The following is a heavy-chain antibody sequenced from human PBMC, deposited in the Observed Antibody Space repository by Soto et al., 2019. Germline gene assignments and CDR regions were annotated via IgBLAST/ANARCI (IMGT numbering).Heavy chain of an antibody. CDR1: GYTFTSYG. CDR2: ISAYNGNT. V-gene: IGHV1-18*01. CDR3: ARTLGYCISTSCLGWFDP. D-gene: IGHD2-2*01. Sequence: GASVKVSCKASGYTFTSYGISWVRQAPGQGLEWMGWISAYNGNTNYAQKLQGRVTMTTDTSTSTAYMELRSLRSDDTAVYYCARTLGYCISTSCLGWFDPWGQGTLVTVSS. J-gene: IGHJ5*02.